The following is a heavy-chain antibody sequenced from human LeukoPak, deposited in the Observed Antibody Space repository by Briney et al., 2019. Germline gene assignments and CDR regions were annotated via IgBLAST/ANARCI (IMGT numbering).Heavy chain of an antibody. J-gene: IGHJ3*02. V-gene: IGHV4-59*01. CDR3: ARGRYDILTGRPYAFDI. Sequence: SETLSLTCTVSGGSISSYYWSWIRQPPGKGLEWIGYIYYSGSTNYNPSLKSRVPISVDTSKTQLSLKLSSVTAADTAVYYCARGRYDILTGRPYAFDIWGQGTMVTVSS. CDR2: IYYSGST. CDR1: GGSISSYY. D-gene: IGHD3-9*01.